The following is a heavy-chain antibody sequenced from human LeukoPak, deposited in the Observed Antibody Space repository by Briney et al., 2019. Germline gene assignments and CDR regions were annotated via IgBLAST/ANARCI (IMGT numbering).Heavy chain of an antibody. V-gene: IGHV1-46*01. CDR3: ARDLWFGREEASDAFDI. Sequence: ASVKVSCKASGYTFTGYYMHWVRQAPGQGLEWMGLINPSGSSTSYAQKFQGRVTMTRDMSTSTVYMELSSLRSEDTAVYYCARDLWFGREEASDAFDIWGQGTMVTVSS. J-gene: IGHJ3*02. CDR1: GYTFTGYY. D-gene: IGHD3-10*01. CDR2: INPSGSST.